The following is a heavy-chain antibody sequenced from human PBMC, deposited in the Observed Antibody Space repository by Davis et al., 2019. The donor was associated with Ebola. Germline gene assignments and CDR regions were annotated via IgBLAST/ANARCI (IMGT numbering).Heavy chain of an antibody. CDR2: IRSKAYGGTT. CDR3: TRFYNWNYNNVDWFDP. D-gene: IGHD1-7*01. CDR1: GFTFDDYA. Sequence: GESLKISCAASGFTFDDYAMHWVRQAPGKGLEWVGFIRSKAYGGTTEYAASVKGRFTISRDDSKSIAYLQMNSLKTEDTAVYYCTRFYNWNYNNVDWFDPWGQGTLVTVSS. J-gene: IGHJ5*02. V-gene: IGHV3-49*04.